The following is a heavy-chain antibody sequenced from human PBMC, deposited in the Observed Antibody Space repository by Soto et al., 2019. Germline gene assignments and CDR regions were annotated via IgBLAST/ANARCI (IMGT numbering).Heavy chain of an antibody. D-gene: IGHD3-10*01. J-gene: IGHJ5*02. Sequence: SETLSLTCTFSGGSISSYYWSWIRQPPGKGLEWIGYIYYSGSTNYNPSLKSRVTISVDTSKNQFSLRLSSVTAADTAVYYCTRGHYGSGSFLPFDTWGQGTLLPVSS. CDR1: GGSISSYY. CDR2: IYYSGST. V-gene: IGHV4-59*01. CDR3: TRGHYGSGSFLPFDT.